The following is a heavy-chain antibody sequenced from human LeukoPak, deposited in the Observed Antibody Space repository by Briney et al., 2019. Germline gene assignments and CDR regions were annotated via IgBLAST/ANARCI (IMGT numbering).Heavy chain of an antibody. J-gene: IGHJ4*02. Sequence: ASVKVSCKASGGTFSSYAISWVRQAPGQGLEWMGGIIPIFGTANYAQKFQGRVTITADESTITAYMELSSLRSEDTAVYYCAREKEYYYGSGSAYDYWGQGTLVTVSS. CDR1: GGTFSSYA. V-gene: IGHV1-69*01. CDR2: IIPIFGTA. D-gene: IGHD3-10*01. CDR3: AREKEYYYGSGSAYDY.